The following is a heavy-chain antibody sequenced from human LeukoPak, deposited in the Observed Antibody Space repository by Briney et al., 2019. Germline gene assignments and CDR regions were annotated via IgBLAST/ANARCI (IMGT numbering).Heavy chain of an antibody. J-gene: IGHJ4*02. CDR3: ARVQRGYSGYDYDY. V-gene: IGHV4-59*01. CDR2: IYYSGST. Sequence: SETLSLTCTVSGVSISSYYWSWIRQPPGKGLEWIGYIYYSGSTNYNPSLKSRVTISVDTSKNQFSLKLSSVTAADTAVYYCARVQRGYSGYDYDYWGQGTLVTVSS. CDR1: GVSISSYY. D-gene: IGHD5-12*01.